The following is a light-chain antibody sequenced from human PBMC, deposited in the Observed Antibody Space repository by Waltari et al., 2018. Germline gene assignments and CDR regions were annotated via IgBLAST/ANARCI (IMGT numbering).Light chain of an antibody. V-gene: IGLV3-1*01. CDR2: QDS. CDR3: QAWDSSTVV. CDR1: KLGAKY. Sequence: SYELTQPPSVSVSPGQTASITCSGDKLGAKYACWYQQKPGQSPVLVIYQDSKRPSGIPGRFSGSNSGNTATLTISGTEAMDEADYYCQAWDSSTVVFGGGTKLTVL. J-gene: IGLJ2*01.